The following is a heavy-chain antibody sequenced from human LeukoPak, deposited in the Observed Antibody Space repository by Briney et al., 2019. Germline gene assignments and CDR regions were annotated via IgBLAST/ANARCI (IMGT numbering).Heavy chain of an antibody. CDR2: ISSSSSTI. V-gene: IGHV3-48*04. Sequence: PGGPLRLSCAASGFTFSSYSMNWVRQAPGKGLEWVSYISSSSSTIYYADSVKGRFTISRDNAKNSLYLQMNSLRAEDTAVYYCARPNLPRDNPEAFDIWXXXTXVXXXS. CDR3: ARPNLPRDNPEAFDI. CDR1: GFTFSSYS. D-gene: IGHD1-14*01. J-gene: IGHJ3*02.